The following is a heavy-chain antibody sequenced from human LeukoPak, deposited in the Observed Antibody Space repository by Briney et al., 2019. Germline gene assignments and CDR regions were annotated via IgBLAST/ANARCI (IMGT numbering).Heavy chain of an antibody. CDR3: ARELRTFDS. CDR1: GFTFSSYW. Sequence: PGGSVRLSCAASGFTFSSYWMAWVRQAPGKGLEWVANIKDNGDDLNYVDSVEDRFTISRDDAQNSLYLHMTSLRVEDTAVYYCARELRTFDSWGQGTLVTVSS. D-gene: IGHD3-16*01. V-gene: IGHV3-7*01. J-gene: IGHJ4*02. CDR2: IKDNGDDL.